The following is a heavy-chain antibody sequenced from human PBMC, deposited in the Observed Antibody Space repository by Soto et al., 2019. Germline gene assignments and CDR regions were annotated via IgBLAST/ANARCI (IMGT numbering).Heavy chain of an antibody. CDR3: AVMTTVTTIPDPPIDY. J-gene: IGHJ4*02. V-gene: IGHV4-31*02. Sequence: DLEWIGYIYYSGSTYYNPSLKSRVTISVDTSKNQFSLKLSSVTAADTAVYYCAVMTTVTTIPDPPIDYWGQGTLVTVSS. CDR2: IYYSGST. D-gene: IGHD4-17*01.